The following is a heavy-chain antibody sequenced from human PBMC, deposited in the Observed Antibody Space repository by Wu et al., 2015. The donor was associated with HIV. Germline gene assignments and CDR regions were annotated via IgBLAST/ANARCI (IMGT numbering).Heavy chain of an antibody. D-gene: IGHD3-10*01. CDR3: AREVGAMLANWFDP. CDR1: GYTFSNYG. CDR2: ITPVLGST. V-gene: IGHV1-69*11. J-gene: IGHJ5*02. Sequence: QIQLMQSGAEVKKPGASVKVSCKASGYTFSNYGVTWVRQAPGQGLECMGKITPVLGSTVYTQKFRDRVTITADESTSTSYMELSSLTSEDTAVYYCAREVGAMLANWFDPWGQG.